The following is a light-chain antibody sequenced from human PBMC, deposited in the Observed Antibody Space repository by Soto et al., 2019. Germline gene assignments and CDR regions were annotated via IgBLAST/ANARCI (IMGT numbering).Light chain of an antibody. CDR2: RNN. J-gene: IGLJ2*01. CDR1: SSNIGSNY. CDR3: AAWDDRPSGVV. V-gene: IGLV1-47*01. Sequence: QSVLTQSPSASGTPGQRVTISCSGSSSNIGSNYVYWYQQVPGTAPKLLIYRNNQRPSGVPDRFSGSKSGTSASLAISGLRSEDEADYYCAAWDDRPSGVVFGGGTQLTVL.